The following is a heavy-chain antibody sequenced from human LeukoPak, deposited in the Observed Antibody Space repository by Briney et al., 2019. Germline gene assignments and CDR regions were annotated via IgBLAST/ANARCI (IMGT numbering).Heavy chain of an antibody. CDR3: AKATKQLPDY. Sequence: PGGSLRLSCAASGFTFDDYAMHWVRQAPGKGLEWVSGISWNSGSIGYADSVKGRFTISRDNAKNSLYLQMNGLRAEDTALYYCAKATKQLPDYWGQGTLVTVSS. CDR2: ISWNSGSI. V-gene: IGHV3-9*01. CDR1: GFTFDDYA. J-gene: IGHJ4*02. D-gene: IGHD6-19*01.